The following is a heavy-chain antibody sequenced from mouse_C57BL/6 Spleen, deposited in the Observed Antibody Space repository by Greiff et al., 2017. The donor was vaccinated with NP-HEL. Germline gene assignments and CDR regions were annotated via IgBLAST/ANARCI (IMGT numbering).Heavy chain of an antibody. J-gene: IGHJ4*01. V-gene: IGHV1-55*01. CDR1: GYTFTSYW. D-gene: IGHD1-1*01. CDR3: ARWSSYDAMDY. Sequence: QVQLKESGAELVKPGASVKMSCKASGYTFTSYWITWVKQRPGQGLEWIGDIYPGSGSTNYNEKFKSKATLTVDTSSSTAYMQLSSLTSEDSAVYYCARWSSYDAMDYWGQGTSVTVSS. CDR2: IYPGSGST.